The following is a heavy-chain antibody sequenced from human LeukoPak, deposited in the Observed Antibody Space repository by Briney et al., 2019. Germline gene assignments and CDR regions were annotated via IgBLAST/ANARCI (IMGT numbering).Heavy chain of an antibody. CDR3: ARGNWEFDY. Sequence: GGSLRLSCAASGITFSSLWMSWIRQAPGKGLEWVADIRQDGSEEHYVASVKGRFTISRDNAKNSLYLQMNSLRAEDTAVYYCARGNWEFDYWGQGTLVTVSS. CDR2: IRQDGSEE. CDR1: GITFSSLW. D-gene: IGHD7-27*01. J-gene: IGHJ4*02. V-gene: IGHV3-7*01.